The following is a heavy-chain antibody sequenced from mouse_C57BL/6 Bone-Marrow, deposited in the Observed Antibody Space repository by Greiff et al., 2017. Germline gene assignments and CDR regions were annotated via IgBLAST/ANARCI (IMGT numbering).Heavy chain of an antibody. J-gene: IGHJ4*01. V-gene: IGHV5-6*01. CDR2: ISSGGSYN. CDR3: ARRGGLYYAMDY. Sequence: EVQRVESGGDLVKPGGSLKLSCAASGFTFSSYGMSWVRQTPDKRLEWVANISSGGSYNSSPYSVKGRFTISRDNAKKPLYLQMSSLKSEDTAMYYCARRGGLYYAMDYWGQGTSVTVSS. CDR1: GFTFSSYG.